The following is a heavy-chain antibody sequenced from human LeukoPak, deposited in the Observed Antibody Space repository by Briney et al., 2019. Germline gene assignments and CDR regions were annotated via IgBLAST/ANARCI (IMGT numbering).Heavy chain of an antibody. D-gene: IGHD3-16*02. V-gene: IGHV4-59*08. CDR2: ISYSGSS. CDR3: ARHSPLRLGELSFYGPQAPGRYYFDY. CDR1: GGSFSGYY. J-gene: IGHJ4*02. Sequence: SETLSLTCAVYGGSFSGYYWSWIRQPPGKGLEWIGYISYSGSSNYNPSLKSRVTILEDMSKNQFSLELTSVTAADTAVYFCARHSPLRLGELSFYGPQAPGRYYFDYWGQGTLFTVSS.